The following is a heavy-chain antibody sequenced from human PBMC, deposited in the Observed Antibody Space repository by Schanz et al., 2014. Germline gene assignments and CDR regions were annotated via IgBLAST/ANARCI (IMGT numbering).Heavy chain of an antibody. CDR3: ARIGGSVFDY. D-gene: IGHD3-10*01. V-gene: IGHV3-7*03. CDR1: TFTFSSDW. J-gene: IGHJ4*02. Sequence: EVELVESGGGLVQPGGSLRLSCAASTFTFSSDWMSWVRQAPGKGLEWVANIKEDGSVKDYVDSVKGRFTISRDNSRSSLYLQMNSLRAEDTAVYYCARIGGSVFDYWAQGTLVTVSS. CDR2: IKEDGSVK.